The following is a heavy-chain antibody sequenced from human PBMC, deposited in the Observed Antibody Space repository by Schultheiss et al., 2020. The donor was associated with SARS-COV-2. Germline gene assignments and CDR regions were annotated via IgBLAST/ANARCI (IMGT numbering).Heavy chain of an antibody. J-gene: IGHJ6*02. CDR1: GFTFDDYA. V-gene: IGHV3-74*01. Sequence: GGSLRLSCAASGFTFDDYAMHWVRQAPGKGLVWVSRINSDGSSTSYADSVKGRFTISRDNAKNSLYLQMNSLRAEDTAVYYCARDQTYYDFWSGYYRYYYYGMDVWGQGTTVTVSS. CDR3: ARDQTYYDFWSGYYRYYYYGMDV. D-gene: IGHD3-3*01. CDR2: INSDGSST.